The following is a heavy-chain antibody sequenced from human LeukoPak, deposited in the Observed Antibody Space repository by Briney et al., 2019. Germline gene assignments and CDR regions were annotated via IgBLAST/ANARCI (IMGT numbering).Heavy chain of an antibody. Sequence: GGSLRLSCATSGFTFSNYGMHWVRQAPGKGLEWVAVISYDGSNKYYADSVKGRFTIFRDNSKNMLYLQMNSLRPEDAAAYYCANLPLWGQGTLVTVSS. V-gene: IGHV3-30*18. CDR3: ANLPL. CDR1: GFTFSNYG. CDR2: ISYDGSNK. J-gene: IGHJ4*02.